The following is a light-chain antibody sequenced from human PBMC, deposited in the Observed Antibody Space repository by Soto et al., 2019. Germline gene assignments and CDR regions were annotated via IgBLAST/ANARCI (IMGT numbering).Light chain of an antibody. CDR2: DAS. CDR3: QQLNGDPS. J-gene: IGKJ5*01. V-gene: IGKV1-13*02. CDR1: QGVGRA. Sequence: AIQLTQSPSSLSASVGDRVIITCRASQGVGRALAWYQQKPGKSPKLLIYDASILKTGAPASFSGSGSGTDFTLTISTLQPEDFATYYCQQLNGDPSFGHGTRLDMK.